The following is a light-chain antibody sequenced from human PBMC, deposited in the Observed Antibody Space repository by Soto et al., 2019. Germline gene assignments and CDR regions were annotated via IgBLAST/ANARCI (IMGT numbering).Light chain of an antibody. CDR2: DAS. CDR1: QSVSSY. CDR3: QQRSNWPPLT. Sequence: EIVLTQSPATLSLSPGERATLSCRASQSVSSYLAWYQQKPGQAPRLLIYDASNRATGIPARFSGSGSGTDFTLTISSLEPEDFAVDYWQQRSNWPPLTCGGGTKVEIK. V-gene: IGKV3-11*01. J-gene: IGKJ4*02.